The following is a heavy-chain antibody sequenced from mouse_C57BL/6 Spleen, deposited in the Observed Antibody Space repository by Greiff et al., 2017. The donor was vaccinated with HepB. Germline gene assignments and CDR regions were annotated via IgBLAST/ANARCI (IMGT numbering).Heavy chain of an antibody. CDR1: GYTFTSYW. CDR3: TRKDYYGSSDGFAY. CDR2: IYPGNSDT. D-gene: IGHD1-1*01. Sequence: VQLQQSGTVLARPGASVKMSCKTSGYTFTSYWMHWVKQRPGQGLEWIGAIYPGNSDTSYNQKFKGKAKLTAVTSASTAYMELSSLTNEDSAVYYCTRKDYYGSSDGFAYWGQGTLVTVSA. V-gene: IGHV1-5*01. J-gene: IGHJ3*01.